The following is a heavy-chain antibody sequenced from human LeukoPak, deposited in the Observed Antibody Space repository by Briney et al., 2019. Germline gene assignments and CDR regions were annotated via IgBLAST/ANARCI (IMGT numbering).Heavy chain of an antibody. CDR3: AKSPYYDFWSGYYID. CDR1: GFTFSSYA. J-gene: IGHJ4*02. V-gene: IGHV3-23*01. Sequence: GGSLRLSCAASGFTFSSYAMSWDRQAPGRGLEWVSAISGSGGSTYYADSVKGRFTISRDNSKNTLYLQMNSLRAEDTAVYYCAKSPYYDFWSGYYIDWGQGTLVTVSS. CDR2: ISGSGGST. D-gene: IGHD3-3*01.